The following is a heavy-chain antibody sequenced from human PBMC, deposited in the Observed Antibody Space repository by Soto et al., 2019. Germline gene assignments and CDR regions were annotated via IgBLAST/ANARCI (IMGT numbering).Heavy chain of an antibody. D-gene: IGHD5-12*01. J-gene: IGHJ4*02. Sequence: PSETLSLTCTVSGGSISSGGYYWSWIRQHPGKGLEWVGYSYYTGSSYYNPSLKSRFTISVDASKNQLSLRLASVTAADTAVYYCARDLRGYSRYDYFDYWGQGIPVTVSS. V-gene: IGHV4-31*03. CDR1: GGSISSGGYY. CDR3: ARDLRGYSRYDYFDY. CDR2: SYYTGSS.